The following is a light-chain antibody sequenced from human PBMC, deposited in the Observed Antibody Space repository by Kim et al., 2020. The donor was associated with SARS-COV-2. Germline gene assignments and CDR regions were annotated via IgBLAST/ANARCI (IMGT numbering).Light chain of an antibody. CDR2: GAS. CDR1: QSVSSN. J-gene: IGKJ2*01. Sequence: EIVMTQSPATLSVSPGERATLSCRASQSVSSNLAWYQQTPGQAPRLLIYGASTRATGIPARFSGSGSGTDFTLTISSLQSEDLAVYYCQQYNNWPPVTFGQGTKLEI. V-gene: IGKV3-15*01. CDR3: QQYNNWPPVT.